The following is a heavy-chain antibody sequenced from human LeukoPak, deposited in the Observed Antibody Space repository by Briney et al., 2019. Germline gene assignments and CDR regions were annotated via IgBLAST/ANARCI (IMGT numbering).Heavy chain of an antibody. CDR1: GFTFSSYW. D-gene: IGHD5-18*01. CDR3: ARRTYSYVDDAFDI. V-gene: IGHV3-74*01. CDR2: INSDGSST. Sequence: GGSLRLSCAASGFTFSSYWMHWVRRAPGKGLVWVSRINSDGSSTSYADSVKGRFTISRDNAKNTLYLQMNSLRAEDTAVYYCARRTYSYVDDAFDIWGQGTMVTVSS. J-gene: IGHJ3*02.